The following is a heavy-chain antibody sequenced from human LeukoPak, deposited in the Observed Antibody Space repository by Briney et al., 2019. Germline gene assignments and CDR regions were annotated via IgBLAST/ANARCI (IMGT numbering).Heavy chain of an antibody. J-gene: IGHJ4*02. CDR1: GYSISSGYY. CDR3: VRDRPYYYDTTYFDS. D-gene: IGHD3-22*01. CDR2: IYHSGST. V-gene: IGHV4-38-2*02. Sequence: SETLSLTCSVSGYSISSGYYWGWIRQPPGKGLEWIGNIYHSGSTYYNPSLKSRVTMSVDTSKNQFSLKLTSMTAADTAVYYCVRDRPYYYDTTYFDSWGQGTLVTVSS.